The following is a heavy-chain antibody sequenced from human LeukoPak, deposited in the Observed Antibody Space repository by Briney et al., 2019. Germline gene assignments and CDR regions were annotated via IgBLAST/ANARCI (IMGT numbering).Heavy chain of an antibody. V-gene: IGHV3-30-3*01. CDR3: ARRALADFDY. Sequence: GGSLRLSCAASGFTFSSYAMHWVRQAPGKGLEWVAVISYDGSNKYYADSVKGRFTITRDNSKNTLYLQMNSLRAEDTAVYYCARRALADFDYWGQGTLVTVSS. CDR1: GFTFSSYA. J-gene: IGHJ4*02. D-gene: IGHD6-19*01. CDR2: ISYDGSNK.